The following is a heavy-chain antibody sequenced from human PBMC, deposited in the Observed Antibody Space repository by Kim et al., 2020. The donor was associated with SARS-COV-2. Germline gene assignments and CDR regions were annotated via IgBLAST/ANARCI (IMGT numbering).Heavy chain of an antibody. CDR1: GFTFSSYG. CDR3: ARDGGDSIGWYFDL. CDR2: ISYDGSNK. D-gene: IGHD3-22*01. V-gene: IGHV3-33*05. J-gene: IGHJ2*01. Sequence: GSLRLSCAASGFTFSSYGMHWVRQAPGKGLEWVAVISYDGSNKYYADSVKGRFTISRDNSKNTLYLQMNSLRAEDTAVYYCARDGGDSIGWYFDLWGRGTLVTVSS.